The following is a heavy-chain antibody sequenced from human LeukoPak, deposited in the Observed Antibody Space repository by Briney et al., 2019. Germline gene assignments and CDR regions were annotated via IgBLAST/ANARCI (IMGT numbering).Heavy chain of an antibody. J-gene: IGHJ4*02. V-gene: IGHV3-23*01. CDR1: GITLSNYG. Sequence: PGGSLRLSCAVSGITLSNYGMSWVRQAPGKGLEWVAGISVSGGGTNYADSVKGRFTISRDNSKNTLYLQMNSLRAEDTAVCFCAKRGVVIRVILVGFHKEAYYFDSWGQGALVTVSS. D-gene: IGHD3-22*01. CDR3: AKRGVVIRVILVGFHKEAYYFDS. CDR2: ISVSGGGT.